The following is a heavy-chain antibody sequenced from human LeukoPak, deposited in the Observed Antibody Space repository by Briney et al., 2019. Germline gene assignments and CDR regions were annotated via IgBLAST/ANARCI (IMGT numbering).Heavy chain of an antibody. CDR2: IYHSGST. Sequence: PSQTLSLTCAVSGGSISSGGYSWSWIRQPPGKGLEWIGYIYHSGSTYHNPSLKSRVTISVDRSKNQFSLKLSSVTAADTAVYYCARTIMITFGGVIVGNYFDYWGQGTLVTVSS. J-gene: IGHJ4*02. CDR1: GGSISSGGYS. CDR3: ARTIMITFGGVIVGNYFDY. D-gene: IGHD3-16*02. V-gene: IGHV4-30-2*01.